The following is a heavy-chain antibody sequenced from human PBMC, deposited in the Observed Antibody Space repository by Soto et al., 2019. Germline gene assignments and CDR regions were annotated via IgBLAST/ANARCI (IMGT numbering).Heavy chain of an antibody. Sequence: SETLSLTCTVSGGSISSGGYYWSWIRQHPGKGLEWIGYIYYSGSTYYNPSLKSRVTISVDTSKNQFSLKLSSVTAADTAVYYCARETYYYDSSGYYYGYYFDYWGQGTLVTVSS. J-gene: IGHJ4*02. CDR1: GGSISSGGYY. CDR3: ARETYYYDSSGYYYGYYFDY. D-gene: IGHD3-22*01. CDR2: IYYSGST. V-gene: IGHV4-31*03.